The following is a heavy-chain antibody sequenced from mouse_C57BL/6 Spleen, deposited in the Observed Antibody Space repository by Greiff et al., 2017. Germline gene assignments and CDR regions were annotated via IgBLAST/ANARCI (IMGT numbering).Heavy chain of an antibody. D-gene: IGHD6-1*01. CDR3: ARGVASGYFDV. V-gene: IGHV1-76*01. CDR1: GYTFTDYY. CDR2: IYPGSGNT. J-gene: IGHJ1*03. Sequence: QVQLQQSGAELVRPGASVKLSCKASGYTFTDYYINWVKQRPGQGLEWIARIYPGSGNTYYNEKFKGKATLTAEKSSSTAYMQLSSLTSEDSAVDFCARGVASGYFDVWGTGTTVTVSS.